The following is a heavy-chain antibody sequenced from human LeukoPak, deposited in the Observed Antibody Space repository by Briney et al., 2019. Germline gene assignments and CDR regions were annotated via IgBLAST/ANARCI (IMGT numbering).Heavy chain of an antibody. CDR2: IYYSGST. CDR3: AGGLAAAGIGKFSY. V-gene: IGHV4-59*01. Sequence: SETLSLTCIVSGGSLSSYYSSWIRQPPGKGLEWGGYIYYSGSTNYNPSLKSRATISVHTTKNQSSLNRSSVTAAHTAVYYCAGGLAAAGIGKFSYWGHGTPVTLSS. D-gene: IGHD6-13*01. CDR1: GGSLSSYY. J-gene: IGHJ4*01.